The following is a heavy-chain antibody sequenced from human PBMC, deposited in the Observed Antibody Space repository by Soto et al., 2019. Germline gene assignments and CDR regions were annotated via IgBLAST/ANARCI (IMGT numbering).Heavy chain of an antibody. Sequence: GASVKVSCKASGYTFTSYGISWVRQAPGQGLEWMGWISAYNGNTNYAQKLQGRVTMTTDTSTSTAYMELRSLRSDDTAVYYCARDSPNYYDSSGYYSENYYYYGMDVWGQGTTVTVSS. D-gene: IGHD3-22*01. V-gene: IGHV1-18*01. J-gene: IGHJ6*02. CDR2: ISAYNGNT. CDR3: ARDSPNYYDSSGYYSENYYYYGMDV. CDR1: GYTFTSYG.